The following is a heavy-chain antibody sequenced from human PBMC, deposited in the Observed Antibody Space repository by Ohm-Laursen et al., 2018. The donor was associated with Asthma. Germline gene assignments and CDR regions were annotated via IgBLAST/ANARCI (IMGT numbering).Heavy chain of an antibody. Sequence: SVKVSCKASGGTFSSYAISWVRQAPGQGLEWMGGIIPIFGTANYAQKFQGRVTITADESTSTAYMELSSLRSGDTAVYYCASRLGGYSYGSSFDYWGQGILVTVSS. D-gene: IGHD5-18*01. CDR2: IIPIFGTA. CDR3: ASRLGGYSYGSSFDY. V-gene: IGHV1-69*13. CDR1: GGTFSSYA. J-gene: IGHJ4*02.